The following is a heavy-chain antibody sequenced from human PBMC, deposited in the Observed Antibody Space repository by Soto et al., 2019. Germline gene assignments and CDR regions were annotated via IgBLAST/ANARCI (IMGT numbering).Heavy chain of an antibody. Sequence: EVQLVESGGGLVKPGGSLRLSCAASGFTFSSFRMNWVRQAPGKGLQWVSSISGSSGFIYYADSVKGRFTISRDNAKNSLYLQMNSLRVEDTAVYYCAREGGRSGSHFDSWGQGTLVTVYS. CDR3: AREGGRSGSHFDS. CDR1: GFTFSSFR. CDR2: ISGSSGFI. J-gene: IGHJ4*02. V-gene: IGHV3-21*01. D-gene: IGHD6-25*01.